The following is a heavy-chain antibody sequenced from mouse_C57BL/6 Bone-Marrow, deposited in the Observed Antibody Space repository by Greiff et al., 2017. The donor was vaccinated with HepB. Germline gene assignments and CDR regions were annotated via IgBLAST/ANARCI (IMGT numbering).Heavy chain of an antibody. D-gene: IGHD1-1*01. V-gene: IGHV14-4*01. CDR1: GFNIKDDY. Sequence: EVKLQQSGAELVRPGASVKLSCTASGFNIKDDYMHWVKQRPEQGLEWIGWIDPENGDTEYASKFQGKATITADTSSNTAYLQLSSLTSEDTAVYYCTTEYYGSSNWYFDVWGTGTTVTVSS. CDR2: IDPENGDT. CDR3: TTEYYGSSNWYFDV. J-gene: IGHJ1*03.